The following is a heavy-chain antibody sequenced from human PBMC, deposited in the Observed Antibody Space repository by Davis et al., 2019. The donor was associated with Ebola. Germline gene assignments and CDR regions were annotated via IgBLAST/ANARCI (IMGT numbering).Heavy chain of an antibody. CDR2: IIPIFDTP. CDR1: GGSFSSQP. D-gene: IGHD3-9*01. Sequence: SVKVSCKTSGGSFSSQPISLVRQAPRQGLEWMGGIIPIFDTPHYAQKFQGRITITADASTSTAYMELSSLRSEDTATYFCARDFDGGNYYFDYWGPGTPVTVSS. J-gene: IGHJ4*02. V-gene: IGHV1-69*13. CDR3: ARDFDGGNYYFDY.